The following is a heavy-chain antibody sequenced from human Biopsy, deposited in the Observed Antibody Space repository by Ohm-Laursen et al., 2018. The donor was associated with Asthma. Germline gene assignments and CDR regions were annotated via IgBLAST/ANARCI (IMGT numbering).Heavy chain of an antibody. CDR1: GGSISSSSYY. Sequence: SDTLSLTCTVSGGSISSSSYYWGWIRRPPGKGLEFIGIIYYSGSTYYNPSLKSRVTLSVDASKNQFSLKLTSVTAADTAVYYCVSPPGYWGQGTRVTVSS. CDR3: VSPPGY. V-gene: IGHV4-39*01. CDR2: IYYSGST. J-gene: IGHJ4*02.